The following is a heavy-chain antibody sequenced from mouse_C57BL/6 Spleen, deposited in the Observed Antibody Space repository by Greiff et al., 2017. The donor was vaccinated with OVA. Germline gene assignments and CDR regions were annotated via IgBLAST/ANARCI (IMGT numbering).Heavy chain of an antibody. CDR1: GYAFTNYL. V-gene: IGHV1-54*01. CDR3: ARRGLDWCYVYFDV. J-gene: IGHJ1*03. CDR2: INPGSGGT. Sequence: QVQLKQSGAELVRPGTSVKVSCKASGYAFTNYLIEWVKQRPGQGLEWIGVINPGSGGTNYNEKFKGKATLTADKSSSTAYMQLSSLTSEDSAVYFCARRGLDWCYVYFDVWVTGTTVTVSS. D-gene: IGHD2-12*01.